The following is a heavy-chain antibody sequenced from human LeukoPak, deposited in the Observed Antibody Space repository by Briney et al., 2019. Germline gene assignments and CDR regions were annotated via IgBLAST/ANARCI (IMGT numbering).Heavy chain of an antibody. Sequence: ASVKVSCKASGYTFTSYYMHWVRQAPGQGLEWMGIINPSGGSTSYAQKFQGRVTMTRDTSTSTGYMELSSLRSEVTAVYYCARADHYYDSSGYPLGDIWGQGTMVTVSS. V-gene: IGHV1-46*01. D-gene: IGHD3-22*01. CDR3: ARADHYYDSSGYPLGDI. CDR2: INPSGGST. J-gene: IGHJ3*02. CDR1: GYTFTSYY.